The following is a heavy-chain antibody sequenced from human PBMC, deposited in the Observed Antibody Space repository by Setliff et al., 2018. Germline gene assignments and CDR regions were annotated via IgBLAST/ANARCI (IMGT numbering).Heavy chain of an antibody. D-gene: IGHD3-3*01. CDR3: ARDRYYNSWSGTSITAPHDAFDI. J-gene: IGHJ3*02. Sequence: ASVKVSCKASGYTLTNYYMHWVRQAPGQGLEWMGIINPSGGLTRCAQKFQGRVTMTRDTSTSTVYMEVSSLRSEDTAVYYCARDRYYNSWSGTSITAPHDAFDIWGQGTMVTVS. CDR1: GYTLTNYY. CDR2: INPSGGLT. V-gene: IGHV1-46*03.